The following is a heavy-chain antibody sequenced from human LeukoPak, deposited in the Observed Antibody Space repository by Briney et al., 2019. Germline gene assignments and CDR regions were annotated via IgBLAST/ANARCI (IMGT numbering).Heavy chain of an antibody. Sequence: SETLSLTCTVSAGSISSYYWSWIRQPAGKGLEWVGRIYTSGSTNYNPSLKSRVTMSVDTSKNQFSLKLSSVTAADTAVYYCARDRGSGSYYTHDAFDIWGQGTMLTVSS. CDR3: ARDRGSGSYYTHDAFDI. D-gene: IGHD3-10*01. J-gene: IGHJ3*02. V-gene: IGHV4-4*07. CDR2: IYTSGST. CDR1: AGSISSYY.